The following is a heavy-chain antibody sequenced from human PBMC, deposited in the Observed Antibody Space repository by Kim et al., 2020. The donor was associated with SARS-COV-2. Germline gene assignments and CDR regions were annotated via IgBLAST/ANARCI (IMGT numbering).Heavy chain of an antibody. V-gene: IGHV3-33*06. CDR3: AKVLRARGAIIKPFDS. J-gene: IGHJ4*02. D-gene: IGHD3-10*01. CDR1: GFSFSDYV. Sequence: GGSLRLSCAASGFSFSDYVIHWVRQAPGKGLEWVAVIWYDGSNKYYVDSVKGRFIVSRDNSKKTVFLQMNSLRVEDTAMYYCAKVLRARGAIIKPFDSWGQGTLVTVTS. CDR2: IWYDGSNK.